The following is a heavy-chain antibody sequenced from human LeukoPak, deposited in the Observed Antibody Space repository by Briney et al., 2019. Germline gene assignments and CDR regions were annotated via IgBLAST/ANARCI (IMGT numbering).Heavy chain of an antibody. CDR3: AKRGVVIRVILVGFHKEAYYFDS. CDR1: GITLSNYG. D-gene: IGHD3-10*01. Sequence: GGSLRLSCADSGITLSNYGMTWVRQTPGKGLEWVAGISGRGGGTNYADSVKGRFTISRDNSKNTLYLQMNSLRAEYTAMYFCAKRGVVIRVILVGFHKEAYYFDSWGQGALVTVSS. J-gene: IGHJ4*02. V-gene: IGHV3-23*01. CDR2: ISGRGGGT.